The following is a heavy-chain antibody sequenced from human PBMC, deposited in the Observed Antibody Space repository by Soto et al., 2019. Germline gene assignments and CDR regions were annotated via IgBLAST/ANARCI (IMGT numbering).Heavy chain of an antibody. J-gene: IGHJ6*02. V-gene: IGHV3-15*07. Sequence: PGGSLRLSCAASGFTFSNAWMNWVRQAPGKGLEWVGRIKSKTDGGTTDYAAPVKGRFTISRDDSKNTLYLQMNSLKTEDTAVYYCTTCQPLRYFDWLLYEDAYYYYGMDVWGQGTTVTVSS. D-gene: IGHD3-9*01. CDR3: TTCQPLRYFDWLLYEDAYYYYGMDV. CDR1: GFTFSNAW. CDR2: IKSKTDGGTT.